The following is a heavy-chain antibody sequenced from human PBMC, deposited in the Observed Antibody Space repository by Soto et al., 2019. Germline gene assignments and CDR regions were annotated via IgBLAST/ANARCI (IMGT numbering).Heavy chain of an antibody. Sequence: EVQLVDSGGGLVKPGGSLRLSCAASGFGFSNAWMSWVRQAPGQGLEWVGRIKSKAHGGTTDYAAFVRGRFTISRDDSKNPLYLQMDRLETEDTAVYYCNTGVFNSGGVDQWGQGTLVTVSS. J-gene: IGHJ4*02. CDR3: NTGVFNSGGVDQ. V-gene: IGHV3-15*01. D-gene: IGHD2-8*02. CDR2: IKSKAHGGTT. CDR1: GFGFSNAW.